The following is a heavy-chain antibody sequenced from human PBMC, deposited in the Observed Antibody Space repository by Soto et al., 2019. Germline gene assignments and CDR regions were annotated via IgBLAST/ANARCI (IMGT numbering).Heavy chain of an antibody. D-gene: IGHD3-22*01. CDR3: VKDRDSNTWPSRDV. Sequence: ASVKVSCKTAGYAFTINGISGVLQSPVQCLEWMGCISPNSGNIKYAQKLQGRVIMTTDTSTSTAYMELRSLRSDDTAVYYCVKDRDSNTWPSRDVWGPGTTVTSP. J-gene: IGHJ6*02. CDR2: ISPNSGNI. V-gene: IGHV1-18*01. CDR1: GYAFTING.